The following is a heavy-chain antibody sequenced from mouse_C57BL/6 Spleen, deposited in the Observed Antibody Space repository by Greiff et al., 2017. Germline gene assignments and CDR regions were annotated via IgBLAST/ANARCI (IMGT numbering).Heavy chain of an antibody. J-gene: IGHJ3*01. CDR3: AGGTYGGFAD. CDR2: INPGSGGT. Sequence: QVQLQQSGAELVRPGTSVKVSCKASGYAFTNYLIEWVKQRPGQGLEWIGVINPGSGGTNYNEKFKGKATLTADKSSSTAYMQLSSLTSEDSAVYFCAGGTYGGFADWGQGTLVTVSA. V-gene: IGHV1-54*01. D-gene: IGHD1-1*01. CDR1: GYAFTNYL.